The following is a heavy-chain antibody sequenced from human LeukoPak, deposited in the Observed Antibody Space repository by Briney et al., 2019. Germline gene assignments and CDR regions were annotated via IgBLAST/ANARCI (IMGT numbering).Heavy chain of an antibody. Sequence: SETLSLTCTVSGGSISSYYWSWIRQPPGKGLEWIGEINHSGSTNYNPSLKSRVTISVDTSKNQFSLKLSSVTAADTAVYYCARGPVVAVAGTFDYWGQGTLVTVSS. CDR2: INHSGST. CDR1: GGSISSYY. J-gene: IGHJ4*02. CDR3: ARGPVVAVAGTFDY. D-gene: IGHD6-19*01. V-gene: IGHV4-34*01.